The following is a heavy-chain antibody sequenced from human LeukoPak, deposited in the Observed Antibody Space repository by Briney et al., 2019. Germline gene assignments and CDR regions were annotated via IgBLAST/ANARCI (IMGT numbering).Heavy chain of an antibody. J-gene: IGHJ4*02. Sequence: SETLSLTCAVYGGSFSGYYWSWIRQPPGKGLEWIGEINHSGSTDYNPSLKSRVTISKDTSKNEFSLKLSSVTAADTAVYYCARDSPPAYCSGGSCYFDYWGQGTLVTVSS. CDR1: GGSFSGYY. D-gene: IGHD2-15*01. V-gene: IGHV4-34*01. CDR3: ARDSPPAYCSGGSCYFDY. CDR2: INHSGST.